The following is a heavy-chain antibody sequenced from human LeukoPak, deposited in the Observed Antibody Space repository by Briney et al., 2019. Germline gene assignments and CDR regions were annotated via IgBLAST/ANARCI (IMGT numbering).Heavy chain of an antibody. CDR2: IYYSGST. D-gene: IGHD6-13*01. CDR3: ARDGTQQLSFDY. CDR1: GGSISSGGYY. Sequence: PSQTLSLTCTVSGGSISSGGYYWSWIRQHPGKGLEWIGHIYYSGSTYYNPSLKSRVTISVDTSKNQFSLKLSSVTAADTAVYYCARDGTQQLSFDYWGQGTLVTVSS. J-gene: IGHJ4*02. V-gene: IGHV4-31*03.